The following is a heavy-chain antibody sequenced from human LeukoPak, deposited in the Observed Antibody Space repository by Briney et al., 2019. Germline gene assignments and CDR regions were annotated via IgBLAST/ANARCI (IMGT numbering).Heavy chain of an antibody. CDR2: MYHSGST. J-gene: IGHJ5*02. CDR3: VKDRYRGGFDP. CDR1: GFSINIASY. D-gene: IGHD3-16*02. Sequence: SETLSLTCTVSGFSINIASYWGWIRQSPGKGLEWIGGMYHSGSTFLNPSLKSRVTISLDTSKNQFSLKVNSVTAADTALYYCVKDRYRGGFDPWGQGTLVIVSS. V-gene: IGHV4-38-2*02.